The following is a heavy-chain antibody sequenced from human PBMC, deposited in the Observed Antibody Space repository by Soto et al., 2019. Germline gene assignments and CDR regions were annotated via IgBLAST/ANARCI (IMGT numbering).Heavy chain of an antibody. V-gene: IGHV1-18*01. CDR2: ISPYNGNT. CDR3: ARGGAPAVPENWFDP. D-gene: IGHD2-2*01. J-gene: IGHJ5*02. Sequence: QVQLVQSGAEVKKPGASVKVSCKASGYTFTSYGISWVRQAPGQGLEWMGWISPYNGNTNYAQKLQGRVTVTTDTSTRKVYMELRSLRSDDTAVYYCARGGAPAVPENWFDPWGQGTLVTVSS. CDR1: GYTFTSYG.